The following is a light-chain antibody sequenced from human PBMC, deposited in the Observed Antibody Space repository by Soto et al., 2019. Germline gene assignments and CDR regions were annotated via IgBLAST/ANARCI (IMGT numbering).Light chain of an antibody. CDR3: HQRSYWPWT. V-gene: IGKV3-11*01. J-gene: IGKJ1*01. CDR1: QSVGSS. Sequence: EIVLTQSPATLSLSPGERATLSCRASQSVGSSLVWYQQRPGQAPRLLLYDASNRATDIPARFSGSGSGIDFTLTISSLESEDFAVYYCHQRSYWPWTFGQGTKVEIK. CDR2: DAS.